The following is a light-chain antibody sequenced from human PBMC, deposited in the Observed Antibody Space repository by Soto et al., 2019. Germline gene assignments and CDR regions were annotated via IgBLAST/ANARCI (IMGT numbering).Light chain of an antibody. CDR2: GAP. CDR3: QQYNNWPRT. J-gene: IGKJ2*02. V-gene: IGKV3-15*01. CDR1: QSFTRN. Sequence: EVVMTQSPATLSVSQGESATTACRASQSFTRNLAWYQQNPGQAPRLLIYGAPTRATGIQDRFSGSGSGTEFTLTISRLQSEDFAVYYCQQYNNWPRTFGQGTKLELK.